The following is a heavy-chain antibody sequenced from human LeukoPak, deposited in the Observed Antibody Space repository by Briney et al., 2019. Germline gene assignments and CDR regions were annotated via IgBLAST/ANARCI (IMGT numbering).Heavy chain of an antibody. V-gene: IGHV3-66*01. D-gene: IGHD1-26*01. CDR1: GFTVSSNY. CDR3: AKSLSGSYLFD. CDR2: IYSGGST. J-gene: IGHJ4*02. Sequence: GGSLRLSCAASGFTVSSNYMSWVRQAPGKGLEWVSVIYSGGSTYYADSVKGRFTISRDNSKNTLYLQMNSLRAEDTAVYYCAKSLSGSYLFDWGQGTLVTVSS.